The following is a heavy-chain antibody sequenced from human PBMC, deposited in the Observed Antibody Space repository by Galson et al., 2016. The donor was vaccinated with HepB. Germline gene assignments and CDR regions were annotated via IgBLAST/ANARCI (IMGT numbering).Heavy chain of an antibody. J-gene: IGHJ4*02. CDR1: GFTFSRFG. Sequence: SLRLSCAPSGFTFSRFGMHWVRQAPGKGLEWVAAIWYDGRNKYYAASVKGRFAITRDNPKNTLYLQMDSLRAEDKAVYFCARAPTFDYDVSGYYPYYFDYWGQGTLFTVSS. D-gene: IGHD3-22*01. CDR2: IWYDGRNK. CDR3: ARAPTFDYDVSGYYPYYFDY. V-gene: IGHV3-33*01.